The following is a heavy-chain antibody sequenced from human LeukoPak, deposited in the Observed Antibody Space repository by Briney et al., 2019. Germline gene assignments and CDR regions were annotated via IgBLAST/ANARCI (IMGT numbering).Heavy chain of an antibody. CDR3: ARQEGKWLSLIDY. V-gene: IGHV5-51*01. D-gene: IGHD3-22*01. Sequence: GESLKISCKSSGYSFTSYWIGWVRQMPGKGLEWMGIIYPGDSDTRYSPSFQGQVTFSADKSISTAYLQWSSLKASDTAMYYCARQEGKWLSLIDYWGQGTLVTVSS. CDR2: IYPGDSDT. CDR1: GYSFTSYW. J-gene: IGHJ4*02.